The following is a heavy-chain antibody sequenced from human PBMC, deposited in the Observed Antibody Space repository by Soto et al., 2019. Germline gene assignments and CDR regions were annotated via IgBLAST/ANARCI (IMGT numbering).Heavy chain of an antibody. CDR2: IYSSGST. V-gene: IGHV3-66*01. CDR3: RREASGGGGCSQGSFEP. Sequence: EVQLVESGGGLVQPGGSLRLSCAASGFTVSSSYISWVRQAPGKRLEWVSTIYSSGSTYYADSVRGRFTISRDDSKNTLYLQRNSRGVDDTAVYYCRREASGGGGCSQGSFEPGGQGPLVP. J-gene: IGHJ5*02. CDR1: GFTVSSSY. D-gene: IGHD2-15*01.